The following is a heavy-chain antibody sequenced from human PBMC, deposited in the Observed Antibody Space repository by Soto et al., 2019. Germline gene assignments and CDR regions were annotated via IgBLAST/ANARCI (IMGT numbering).Heavy chain of an antibody. D-gene: IGHD6-19*01. CDR2: ISGSGGST. J-gene: IGHJ4*02. CDR1: GFTFSSYA. V-gene: IGHV3-23*01. Sequence: VGSLRLSCAASGFTFSSYAMSWVRQAPGKGLEWVSAISGSGGSTYYADSVKGRFTISRDNPKNTLYLQMNSLRAEDTAVYYCAKMTTYSSGPRADLSRFDYWGQGTLVTVSS. CDR3: AKMTTYSSGPRADLSRFDY.